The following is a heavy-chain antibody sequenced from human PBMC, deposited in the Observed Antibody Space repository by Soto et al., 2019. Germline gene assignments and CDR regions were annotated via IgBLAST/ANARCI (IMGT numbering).Heavy chain of an antibody. Sequence: SETLSLTCTVSGGSITNYYRSWIRQPPGKGLEWIGDIYDSGSTNYNPSLKSRVTISTDASKNQFSLRLTSVTAADTAVYYCAREADPLFCSGGSGGSCYGGWLDPWGRGSLVTVSS. D-gene: IGHD2-15*01. J-gene: IGHJ5*02. CDR2: IYDSGST. CDR3: AREADPLFCSGGSGGSCYGGWLDP. CDR1: GGSITNYY. V-gene: IGHV4-59*01.